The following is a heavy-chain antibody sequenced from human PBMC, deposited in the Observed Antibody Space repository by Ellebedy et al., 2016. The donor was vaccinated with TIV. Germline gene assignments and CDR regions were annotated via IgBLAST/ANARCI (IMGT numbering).Heavy chain of an antibody. D-gene: IGHD4-17*01. Sequence: SETLSLXXAVYGGSFSGYYWSWIRQPPGKGLEWIGEINHSGSTNYNPSLKSRVTISVDTSKNQFSLKLSSVTAADTAVYYCARVGPGHLHGDYEYYFDYWGQGTLVTVSS. CDR3: ARVGPGHLHGDYEYYFDY. V-gene: IGHV4-34*01. J-gene: IGHJ4*02. CDR2: INHSGST. CDR1: GGSFSGYY.